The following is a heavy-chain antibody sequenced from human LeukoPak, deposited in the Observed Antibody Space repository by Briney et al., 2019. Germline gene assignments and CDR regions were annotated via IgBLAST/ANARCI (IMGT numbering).Heavy chain of an antibody. CDR3: ARRGNWANYHHYYYMDV. V-gene: IGHV4-34*01. CDR2: INHSGTST. CDR1: GGSFSDYH. D-gene: IGHD7-27*01. J-gene: IGHJ6*03. Sequence: PSETLSLTCAVYGGSFSDYHWNWIRQPPGKGLEWIGEINHSGTSTNYNPSLKSRVTISVDTSKNQFSLKLTPVSAADTAVYYCARRGNWANYHHYYYMDVWGKGTTVTISS.